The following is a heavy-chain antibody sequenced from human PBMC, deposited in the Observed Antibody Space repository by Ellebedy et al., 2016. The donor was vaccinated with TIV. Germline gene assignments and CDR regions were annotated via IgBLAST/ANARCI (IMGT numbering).Heavy chain of an antibody. CDR3: AREARIAVAGTAGFDY. D-gene: IGHD6-19*01. J-gene: IGHJ4*02. CDR2: IFYSGHT. CDR1: GASITSYY. V-gene: IGHV4-59*01. Sequence: MPGGSLRLSCTVSGASITSYYWNWIRQPPGKGLEWIAYIFYSGHTNYNPSLKSRVTISVDTSKNQFSLKLNSVTAADTAVYYCAREARIAVAGTAGFDYWGQGTLVTVSS.